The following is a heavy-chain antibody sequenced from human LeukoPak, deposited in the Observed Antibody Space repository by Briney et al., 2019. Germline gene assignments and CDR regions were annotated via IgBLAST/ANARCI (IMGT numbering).Heavy chain of an antibody. CDR1: GGSISSSNYY. Sequence: SETLSLTCTVSGGSISSSNYYWSWIRQPPGKGLEWIGEINHSGSTNYNPSLKSRVTMSVDTSKNQFSPNLNSVTAADTAAYYCARGVIAAADSHAFDIWGQGTMVTVSS. CDR2: INHSGST. CDR3: ARGVIAAADSHAFDI. V-gene: IGHV4-39*07. D-gene: IGHD6-13*01. J-gene: IGHJ3*02.